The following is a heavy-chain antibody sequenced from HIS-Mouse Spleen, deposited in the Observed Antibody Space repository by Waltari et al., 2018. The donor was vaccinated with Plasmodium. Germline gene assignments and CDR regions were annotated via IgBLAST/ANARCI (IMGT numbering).Heavy chain of an antibody. CDR3: ARVLGYKAAAGTFVEYFQH. D-gene: IGHD6-13*01. V-gene: IGHV1-2*02. Sequence: QVQLVQSGAEVKKPGASVKVSCKASGYTFTGYYMHWVRQATGQGLEWMGWINPNSGGTNYAQKFQGRVTMTRDTSISTAYMELSRLRSDDTAVYYCARVLGYKAAAGTFVEYFQHWGQGTLVTVSS. CDR2: INPNSGGT. J-gene: IGHJ1*01. CDR1: GYTFTGYY.